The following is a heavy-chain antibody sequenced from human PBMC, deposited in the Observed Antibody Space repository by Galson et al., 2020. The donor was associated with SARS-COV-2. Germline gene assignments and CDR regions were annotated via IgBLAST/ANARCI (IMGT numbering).Heavy chain of an antibody. CDR1: GYTFTGYY. Sequence: SVTVSCKASGYTFTGYYMHWVRQAPGQELEWMGWIKPNSSGTNYAQKIQGRGTMTRDTSISTAYMELSRLRSDDTAVYYCASAGITMVPGVRSWFGPWGQGTVLTVAS. V-gene: IGHV1-2*02. CDR3: ASAGITMVPGVRSWFGP. J-gene: IGHJ5*02. D-gene: IGHD3-10*01. CDR2: IKPNSSGT.